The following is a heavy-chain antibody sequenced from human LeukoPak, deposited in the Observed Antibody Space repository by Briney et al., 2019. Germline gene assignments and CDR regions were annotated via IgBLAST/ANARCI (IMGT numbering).Heavy chain of an antibody. V-gene: IGHV1-69*01. Sequence: SVNLSYKASGGTFSSYAINWVRQAPGQGLEWMGGIIPIFGTANYAQKFQGRVTITANESTSTAYMELSSLRSEDTAVYYCARDRYGSGGSCYSDDNWGHGTLVTVSS. J-gene: IGHJ4*03. D-gene: IGHD2-15*01. CDR3: ARDRYGSGGSCYSDDN. CDR1: GGTFSSYA. CDR2: IIPIFGTA.